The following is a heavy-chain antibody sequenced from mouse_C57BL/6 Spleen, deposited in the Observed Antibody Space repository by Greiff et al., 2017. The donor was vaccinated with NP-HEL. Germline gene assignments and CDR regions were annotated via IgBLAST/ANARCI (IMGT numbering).Heavy chain of an antibody. CDR3: ARRGITTVVFDY. CDR1: GFTFSSYT. J-gene: IGHJ2*01. V-gene: IGHV5-9*01. Sequence: EVQGVESGGGLVKPGGSLKLSCAASGFTFSSYTMSWVRQTPEKRLEWVATISGGGGNTYYPDSVKGRFTISRDNAKNTLYLQMSSLRSEDTALYYCARRGITTVVFDYWGQGTTLTVSS. CDR2: ISGGGGNT. D-gene: IGHD1-1*01.